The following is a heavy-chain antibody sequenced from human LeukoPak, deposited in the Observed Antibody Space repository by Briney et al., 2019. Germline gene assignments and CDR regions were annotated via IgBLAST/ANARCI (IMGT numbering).Heavy chain of an antibody. CDR2: ISWNSGSI. V-gene: IGHV3-9*01. D-gene: IGHD1-14*01. Sequence: GRSLRLSCAASGFTFDDYAMHWVRQAPGKGLEWVSGISWNSGSIGYADSVKGRFTISRDNAKNSLYLQMNSLRAEDTALYYCAKGLTRGTGAFDTWGQGTMVTVSS. CDR1: GFTFDDYA. CDR3: AKGLTRGTGAFDT. J-gene: IGHJ3*02.